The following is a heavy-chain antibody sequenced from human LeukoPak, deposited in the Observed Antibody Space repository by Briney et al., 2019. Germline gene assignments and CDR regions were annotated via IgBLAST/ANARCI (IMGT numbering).Heavy chain of an antibody. CDR2: MNPNSGNT. CDR3: AREEWKAVAGRGDY. D-gene: IGHD6-19*01. V-gene: IGHV1-8*01. CDR1: GYTFTSYD. Sequence: ASVKVSCKASGYTFTSYDINWVRQATGQGLEWMGWMNPNSGNTGYAQKFQGRVTMTRNTSISKAYMELSSLRSEDTAVYYCAREEWKAVAGRGDYWGQGTLVTVSS. J-gene: IGHJ4*02.